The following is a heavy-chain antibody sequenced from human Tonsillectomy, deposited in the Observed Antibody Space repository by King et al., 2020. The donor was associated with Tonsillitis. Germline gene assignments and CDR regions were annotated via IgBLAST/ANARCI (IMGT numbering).Heavy chain of an antibody. CDR1: GFIFSSYE. V-gene: IGHV3-48*03. CDR3: ARDLGLLGEQMA. CDR2: ISSSGTTI. D-gene: IGHD3-10*01. J-gene: IGHJ4*02. Sequence: EVQLVESGGGLVQPGGSLTLSCAASGFIFSSYEMNWVRQAPGKGLEWVSYISSSGTTIYYADSVGGRFTSSRDNAKNSLYLQMDSLRAEDTAVYFCARDLGLLGEQMAWGPGTLVSVSS.